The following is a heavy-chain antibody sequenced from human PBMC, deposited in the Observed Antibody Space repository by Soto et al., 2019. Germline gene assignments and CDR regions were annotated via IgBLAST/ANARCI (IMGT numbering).Heavy chain of an antibody. D-gene: IGHD3-22*01. V-gene: IGHV3-23*01. CDR1: GFTFSTYA. CDR2: ISGNGGDT. CDR3: AKDGGYAYYDSSGYYFAY. Sequence: PGGSLRLSCAASGFTFSTYAMSWVRQAPGKGLEWVSRISGNGGDTNYADSVKGRFTISRDNSKNTLFLQMNSLRAEDTAVYYCAKDGGYAYYDSSGYYFAYWGQGTLVTVSS. J-gene: IGHJ4*02.